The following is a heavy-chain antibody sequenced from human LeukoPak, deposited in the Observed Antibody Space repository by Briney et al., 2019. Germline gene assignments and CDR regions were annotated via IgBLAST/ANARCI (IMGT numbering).Heavy chain of an antibody. CDR1: GFTFDDYA. J-gene: IGHJ4*02. CDR2: ISWNGGST. D-gene: IGHD4/OR15-4a*01. CDR3: ARRAGAYSHPYDY. Sequence: GGSLRLSCAASGFTFDDYAMHWVRQTPGKGLEWVSLISWNGGSTYYADSVKGRFTISRDNSKNTLYLQMNSLRAEDTAVYYCARRAGAYSHPYDYWGQGTLVTVSS. V-gene: IGHV3-43D*03.